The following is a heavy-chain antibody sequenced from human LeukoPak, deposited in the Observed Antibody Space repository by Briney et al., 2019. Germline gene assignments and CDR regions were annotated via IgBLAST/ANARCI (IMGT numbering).Heavy chain of an antibody. CDR3: AKAIYSSGWRQAFDY. CDR2: IWYDGSNK. V-gene: IGHV3-33*06. Sequence: GGSLRLSCAASGFTFSSYGMHWVRQAPGKGLEWVAVIWYDGSNKYYADSVKGRFTISRDNSKNTLYLQMNSLRAEDTAVYYCAKAIYSSGWRQAFDYRGQGTLVTVSS. CDR1: GFTFSSYG. J-gene: IGHJ4*02. D-gene: IGHD6-19*01.